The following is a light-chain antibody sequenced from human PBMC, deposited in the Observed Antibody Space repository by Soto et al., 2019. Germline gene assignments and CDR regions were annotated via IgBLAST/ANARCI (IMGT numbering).Light chain of an antibody. V-gene: IGKV1-5*03. J-gene: IGKJ1*01. Sequence: IQMTQSPSTLSASVGDRVTITCRASQSVNSWLAWYQQKPGKAPKLLIYKASNLENGVPSRFSGSGSGTEFTLTISGLQPDDFASYYCQQYNNYLGTFGQGTKVEIK. CDR1: QSVNSW. CDR2: KAS. CDR3: QQYNNYLGT.